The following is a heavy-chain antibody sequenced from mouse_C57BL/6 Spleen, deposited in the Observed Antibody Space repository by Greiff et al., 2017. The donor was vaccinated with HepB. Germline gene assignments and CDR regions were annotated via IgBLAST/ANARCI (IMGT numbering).Heavy chain of an antibody. CDR3: VRLTNWYGDAMDY. D-gene: IGHD1-3*01. J-gene: IGHJ4*01. Sequence: EVQGVESGGDLVKPGGSLKLSCAASGFTFSSYGMSWFRQTPDKRLEWVATISSGGSYTYYPDSVKGRFTISRDNAKNTMYLQMSSLKSEDTAMYYCVRLTNWYGDAMDYWGQGTSVTVSS. CDR1: GFTFSSYG. V-gene: IGHV5-6*01. CDR2: ISSGGSYT.